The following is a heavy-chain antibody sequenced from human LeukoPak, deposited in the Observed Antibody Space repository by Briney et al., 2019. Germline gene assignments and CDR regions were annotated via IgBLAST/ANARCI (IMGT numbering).Heavy chain of an antibody. CDR1: GFTFSSYG. CDR3: ARGAEYDGSGSYYDGNWFDP. D-gene: IGHD3-10*01. J-gene: IGHJ5*02. V-gene: IGHV3-48*04. CDR2: ISSTGITT. Sequence: GGSLRLSCAASGFTFSSYGMHWVRQAPGKGLEWVSYISSTGITTYYADSVKGRFTISRDNAKNSLFLQMNSLRAEDTAVYYCARGAEYDGSGSYYDGNWFDPWGQGTLVTVSS.